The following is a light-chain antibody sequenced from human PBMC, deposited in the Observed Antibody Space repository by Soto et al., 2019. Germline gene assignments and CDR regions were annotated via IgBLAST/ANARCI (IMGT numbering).Light chain of an antibody. CDR1: QSVDDN. CDR2: GTS. CDR3: QQYGNSPIT. V-gene: IGKV3-20*01. J-gene: IGKJ5*01. Sequence: IVMTQSPATLSVSPGERATLSCRASQSVDDNLAWYQQKPGQAPRLLIYGTSSRATGIPDRFSGSGSGTDFTLTISRLEPEDFAVYYCQQYGNSPITFGQGTRLEIK.